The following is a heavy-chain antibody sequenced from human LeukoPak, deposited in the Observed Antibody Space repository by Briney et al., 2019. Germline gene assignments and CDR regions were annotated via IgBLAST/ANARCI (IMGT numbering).Heavy chain of an antibody. J-gene: IGHJ4*02. V-gene: IGHV1-2*02. Sequence: AASVKVSCKASGYTFTGYYMHWVRQAPGQGLEWMGWINPNSGGTNYAQKFQGRVTITADKSTSTAYMELSSLRSEDTAVYYCANLKGYYDSSGQIDYWGQGTLVTVSS. CDR1: GYTFTGYY. CDR3: ANLKGYYDSSGQIDY. CDR2: INPNSGGT. D-gene: IGHD3-22*01.